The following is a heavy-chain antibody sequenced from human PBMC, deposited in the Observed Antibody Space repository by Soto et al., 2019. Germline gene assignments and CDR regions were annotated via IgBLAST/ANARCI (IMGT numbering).Heavy chain of an antibody. D-gene: IGHD5-18*01. Sequence: SETLSLTCTVSGGSISSSSYYWGWIRQPPGKGLEWIGSIYYRGNTYYNPSLKSRVTISVDTSKNQFSLKLSSVTAADTAVYYCARASNKRGYSYGPDYWGQGTLVTVSS. CDR2: IYYRGNT. J-gene: IGHJ4*02. CDR3: ARASNKRGYSYGPDY. CDR1: GGSISSSSYY. V-gene: IGHV4-39*07.